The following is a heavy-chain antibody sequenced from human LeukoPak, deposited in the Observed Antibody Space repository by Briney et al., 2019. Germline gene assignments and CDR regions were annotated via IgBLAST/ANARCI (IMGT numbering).Heavy chain of an antibody. J-gene: IGHJ4*02. CDR1: GFTFSNNY. CDR3: RGACSNCYTAGF. CDR2: ISSSGSPI. V-gene: IGHV3-11*04. Sequence: GGSLRLSCAASGFTFSNNYMNWVRQAPGKGLEWVSYISSSGSPIYYADSVKGRFTISRDNAENSLYLQMNSLRVEDTAVYYWRGACSNCYTAGFWGQGTLVTVSS. D-gene: IGHD6-13*01.